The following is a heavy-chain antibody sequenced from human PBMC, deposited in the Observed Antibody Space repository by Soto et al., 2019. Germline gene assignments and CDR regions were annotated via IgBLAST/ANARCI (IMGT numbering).Heavy chain of an antibody. CDR2: ISNTGSTI. J-gene: IGHJ4*02. CDR3: ARGNPYYYDNSGFDF. Sequence: EVQLVESGGGLVQPGGSLRLSCAASGFIFRSYEMNWVRQAPGKGLEWLSYISNTGSTIYDADSVKGRFTISRDNAKNSLYLQMNSLRDEDRAVYYCARGNPYYYDNSGFDFWGQGTLVTVSS. CDR1: GFIFRSYE. V-gene: IGHV3-48*03. D-gene: IGHD3-22*01.